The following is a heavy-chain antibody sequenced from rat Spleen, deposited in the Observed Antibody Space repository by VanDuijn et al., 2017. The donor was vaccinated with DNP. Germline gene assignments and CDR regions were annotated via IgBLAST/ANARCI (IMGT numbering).Heavy chain of an antibody. CDR3: ARPYYYDGPGWFAY. D-gene: IGHD1-12*02. V-gene: IGHV5-22*01. CDR2: ISYDGGNT. CDR1: GFNFNDHW. Sequence: EVKLVESGGGLVQPGRSLKLSCAASGFNFNDHWMGWVRQAPKKGLEWVAYISYDGGNTYYRDSVKGRFTISRDNAKSTLYLQMNSLRSEDTATYYCARPYYYDGPGWFAYWGQGTLVTVSS. J-gene: IGHJ3*01.